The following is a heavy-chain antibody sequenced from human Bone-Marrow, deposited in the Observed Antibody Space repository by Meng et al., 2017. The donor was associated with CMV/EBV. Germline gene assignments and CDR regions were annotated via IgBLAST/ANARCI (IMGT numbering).Heavy chain of an antibody. CDR1: GGTFSSYA. CDR3: ASSPTPEPLLRLPDRYYYYGMDV. Sequence: SVKVSCKASGGTFSSYAISWVRQAPGQGLEWMGGIIPIFGTANYAQKFQGRVTITTDESTSTAYMELSSLRSEDTAVYYCASSPTPEPLLRLPDRYYYYGMDVWGQGTTVTVS. CDR2: IIPIFGTA. D-gene: IGHD3-16*01. V-gene: IGHV1-69*05. J-gene: IGHJ6*02.